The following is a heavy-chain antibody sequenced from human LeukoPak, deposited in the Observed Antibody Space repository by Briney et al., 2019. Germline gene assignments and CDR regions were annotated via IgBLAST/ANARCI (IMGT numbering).Heavy chain of an antibody. J-gene: IGHJ5*02. CDR1: GGSISSGSYY. Sequence: SETLSLTCTVSGGSISSGSYYWSWIRQPAGRGLEWIGHIYTSGSTNYNPSLKSRVTISVDTSKNQFSLKLSPVTAADTAVYYCARWGQYYYDSSGSNWFDPWGQGTLVTVSS. D-gene: IGHD3-22*01. V-gene: IGHV4-61*09. CDR3: ARWGQYYYDSSGSNWFDP. CDR2: IYTSGST.